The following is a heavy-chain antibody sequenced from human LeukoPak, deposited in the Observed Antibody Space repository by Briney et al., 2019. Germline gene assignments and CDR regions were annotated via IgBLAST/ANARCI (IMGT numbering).Heavy chain of an antibody. CDR1: GFTFSNYN. D-gene: IGHD3-10*01. J-gene: IGHJ4*02. V-gene: IGHV3-21*01. Sequence: GGSLRLSCAASGFTFSNYNIHWVRQAPGKGLVWVSSISGSSSYIYYADSVKGRFTISRDNAKNSLYLQMNSLRAEDTALYYCARESLWFGGLFDYWGQGALVTVSS. CDR2: ISGSSSYI. CDR3: ARESLWFGGLFDY.